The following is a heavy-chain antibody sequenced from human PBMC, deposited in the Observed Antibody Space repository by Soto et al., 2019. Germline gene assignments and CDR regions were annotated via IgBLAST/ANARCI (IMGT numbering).Heavy chain of an antibody. D-gene: IGHD3-16*02. CDR1: GGSISSGDYY. Sequence: QVQLQESGPGLVKPSQTLSLTCTVSGGSISSGDYYWSWIRQPPGNGLEWIGYIYYSGSTYYNPSLKSRVTISVDTSKNQFSLKLSSVTAADTAVYYCARGITFGGVIVGEDYWGQGTLVTVSS. J-gene: IGHJ4*02. CDR2: IYYSGST. V-gene: IGHV4-30-4*01. CDR3: ARGITFGGVIVGEDY.